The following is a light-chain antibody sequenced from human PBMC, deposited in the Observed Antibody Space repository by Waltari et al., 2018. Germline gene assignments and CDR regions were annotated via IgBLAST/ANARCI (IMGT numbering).Light chain of an antibody. V-gene: IGLV1-51*01. CDR2: DND. J-gene: IGLJ3*02. CDR1: SSNIGSNY. CDR3: ATWDSSLSEVV. Sequence: QSVLPQPPSVSAASGQKVTISCSGSSSNIGSNYVSWYQQLPGTAPQLLIYDNDKRPSGIPDRFSASKSGTSVTLGITGLQTGDEADYYCATWDSSLSEVVFGGGTKLTVL.